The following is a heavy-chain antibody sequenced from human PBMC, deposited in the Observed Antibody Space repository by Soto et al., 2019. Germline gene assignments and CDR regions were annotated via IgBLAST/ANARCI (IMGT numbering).Heavy chain of an antibody. D-gene: IGHD6-6*01. CDR1: GGTFSSYA. CDR3: ARDGAPQQLVPGYNWFDP. J-gene: IGHJ5*02. Sequence: SVKVSCKASGGTFSSYAISWVRQAPGQGLEWMGGIIPIFGTANYAQKFQGRVTITADESTSTAYMELSSLRSEDTAVYYCARDGAPQQLVPGYNWFDPWGQGTLVTVS. CDR2: IIPIFGTA. V-gene: IGHV1-69*13.